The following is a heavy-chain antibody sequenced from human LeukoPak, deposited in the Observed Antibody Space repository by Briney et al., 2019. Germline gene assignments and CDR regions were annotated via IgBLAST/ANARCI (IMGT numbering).Heavy chain of an antibody. D-gene: IGHD3-10*01. V-gene: IGHV4-4*07. CDR3: ARTRYYYNSRSYGAPYYFDY. CDR2: IYTSGRT. Sequence: PSETLSLTCTVSGGSISYYYWNWIRQPAGKGLEWIGRIYTSGRTYYNPSLKSRVTMSVDTSKNQFSLKLSSVTAADTAVYYCARTRYYYNSRSYGAPYYFDYWGQGTLVTVSS. CDR1: GGSISYYY. J-gene: IGHJ4*02.